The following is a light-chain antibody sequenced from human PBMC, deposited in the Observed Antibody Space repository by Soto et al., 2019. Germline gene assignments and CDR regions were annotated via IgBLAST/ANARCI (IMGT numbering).Light chain of an antibody. CDR3: SSYTNINTRACV. Sequence: QSALTQFASVSGSPGQSITISCTGTSGDIGSYNRVSWYQQHPGKAPKLIIYEVTDRPSGVSNRFSGSKSGNTASLTISGLQAEDEAEYYCSSYTNINTRACVFGTGTKVTVL. CDR1: SGDIGSYNR. V-gene: IGLV2-14*01. J-gene: IGLJ1*01. CDR2: EVT.